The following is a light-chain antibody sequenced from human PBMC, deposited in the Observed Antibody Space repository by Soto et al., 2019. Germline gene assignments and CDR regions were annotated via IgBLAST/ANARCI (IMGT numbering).Light chain of an antibody. J-gene: IGLJ1*01. CDR3: CSYAGSDYV. V-gene: IGLV2-23*01. Sequence: QSALTQPASVSGSPGQSITISCTGTSSDVGSYNLVSWYQQHPGKAPKLMIYEGSKRPSGVSNRFSGSKSGNTASLTISGLQAEDEDDYYCCSYAGSDYVFGTGTKV. CDR2: EGS. CDR1: SSDVGSYNL.